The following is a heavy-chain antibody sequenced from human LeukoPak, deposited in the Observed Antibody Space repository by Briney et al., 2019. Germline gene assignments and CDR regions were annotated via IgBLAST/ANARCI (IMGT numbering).Heavy chain of an antibody. CDR2: ISSSSSYI. V-gene: IGHV3-21*01. CDR1: GFPFSSYA. CDR3: ARSGYSSSSFAFDI. D-gene: IGHD6-6*01. J-gene: IGHJ3*02. Sequence: PGGSLRLSCAASGFPFSSYAMNWVRQAPGKGLEWVSSISSSSSYIYYADSVKGRFTISRDNAKNSLYLQMNSLRAEDTAVYYCARSGYSSSSFAFDIWGQGTMVTVSS.